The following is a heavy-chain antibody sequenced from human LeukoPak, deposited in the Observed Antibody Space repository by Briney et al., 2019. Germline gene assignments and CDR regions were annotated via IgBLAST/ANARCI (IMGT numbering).Heavy chain of an antibody. CDR2: IYSGGST. CDR1: GFTVSSNY. Sequence: GGSLRLSCAASGFTVSSNYMSWVRQAPGKGLEWVSVIYSGGSTYYADSVKGRFTISRDNSKNTLYLQMNSLRAEDTAVYYCAKDEKGYYHDTSGYPDAFDIWGQGTMVTVSS. CDR3: AKDEKGYYHDTSGYPDAFDI. V-gene: IGHV3-53*05. D-gene: IGHD3-22*01. J-gene: IGHJ3*02.